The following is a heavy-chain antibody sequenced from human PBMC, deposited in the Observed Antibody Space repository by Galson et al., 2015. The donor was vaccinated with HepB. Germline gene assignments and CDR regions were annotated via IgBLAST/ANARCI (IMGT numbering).Heavy chain of an antibody. CDR2: INWNGDST. J-gene: IGHJ4*02. Sequence: SLRLSCAASGFTFDDHGMSWVRQVPGKGLEWVSGINWNGDSTHYVDSVTGRFTISRDNAKNSLYLQMNSLRAEDTAFYYCARDSGLGGGWYWGYWGQGILVTVSS. CDR3: ARDSGLGGGWYWGY. D-gene: IGHD6-19*01. CDR1: GFTFDDHG. V-gene: IGHV3-20*04.